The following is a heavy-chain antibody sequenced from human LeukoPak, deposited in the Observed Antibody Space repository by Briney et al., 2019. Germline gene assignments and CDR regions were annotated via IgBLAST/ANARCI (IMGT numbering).Heavy chain of an antibody. CDR2: ISSSSSYI. D-gene: IGHD7-27*01. Sequence: GGSLRLSCAASGFTFSSYSLNWVRQAPGKGLEWVSSISSSSSYIYYADSVKGRFTTSRDNSKNTLYLQMNSLRAEDTAIYYCAKVSNWALLGNYYFDYWGQGTLVTVSS. CDR1: GFTFSSYS. J-gene: IGHJ4*02. V-gene: IGHV3-21*04. CDR3: AKVSNWALLGNYYFDY.